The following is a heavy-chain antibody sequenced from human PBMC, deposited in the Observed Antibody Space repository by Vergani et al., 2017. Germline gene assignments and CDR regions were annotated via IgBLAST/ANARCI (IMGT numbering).Heavy chain of an antibody. CDR3: ARGAREYYYYGMDV. CDR1: GGTFSSSA. Sequence: QVQLVQSGAEVKKPGSSVKVSCKASGGTFSSSAISWVRQAPGQGLEWMGWINTNTGNPTYAQGFTGRFVFSLDTSVSTAYLQISSLKAEDTAVYYCARGAREYYYYGMDVWGQGTTVTVSS. CDR2: INTNTGNP. D-gene: IGHD6-6*01. V-gene: IGHV7-4-1*02. J-gene: IGHJ6*02.